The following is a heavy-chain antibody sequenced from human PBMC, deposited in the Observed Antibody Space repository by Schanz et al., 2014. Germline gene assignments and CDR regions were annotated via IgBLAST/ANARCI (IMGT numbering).Heavy chain of an antibody. CDR2: ISSSGGHI. CDR3: AKDRLLGYQLQDAFDI. D-gene: IGHD2-2*01. Sequence: EVQLVESGGGLVKPGGSLRLSCAASGFTMRNEWMSWVRQAPGKGLEWVSSISSSGGHIYYADSVKGRFTITRDIAKNSLSLQMNSLRAEDTAVYYCAKDRLLGYQLQDAFDIWGQGTLVTVSS. V-gene: IGHV3-21*01. CDR1: GFTMRNEW. J-gene: IGHJ3*02.